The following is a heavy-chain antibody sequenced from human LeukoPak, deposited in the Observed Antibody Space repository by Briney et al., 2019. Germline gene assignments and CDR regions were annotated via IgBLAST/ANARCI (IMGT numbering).Heavy chain of an antibody. Sequence: PGTSLRLSCAASGFTFSDHYMDWVRQAPGKGLEWVGRTRNKANSYTTEYAASVKGRFTISRDDSKNSLYLQMNSLKTEDTAVYYCALYYDILTGYLHWGQGTLVTVSS. V-gene: IGHV3-72*01. J-gene: IGHJ4*02. CDR3: ALYYDILTGYLH. CDR1: GFTFSDHY. CDR2: TRNKANSYTT. D-gene: IGHD3-9*01.